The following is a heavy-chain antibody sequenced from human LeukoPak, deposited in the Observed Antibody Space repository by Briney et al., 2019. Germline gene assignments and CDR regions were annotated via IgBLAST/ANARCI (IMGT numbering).Heavy chain of an antibody. CDR2: INHSGST. CDR3: ARGGYSSSYNWFDP. D-gene: IGHD6-13*01. J-gene: IGHJ5*02. Sequence: KPSETLSLTCAVYGGSFSGYYWSWIRQPPGKGLEWIGEINHSGSTNYNPSLKSRVTISVDTSKNQFSLKLSSVTAADTAEYYCARGGYSSSYNWFDPWGQGTLVTVSS. V-gene: IGHV4-34*01. CDR1: GGSFSGYY.